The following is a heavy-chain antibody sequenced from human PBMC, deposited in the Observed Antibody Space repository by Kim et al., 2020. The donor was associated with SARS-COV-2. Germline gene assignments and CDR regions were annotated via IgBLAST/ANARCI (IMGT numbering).Heavy chain of an antibody. J-gene: IGHJ3*02. CDR1: GFTFSSYA. CDR3: AREMSRWELPPRAFDI. CDR2: ISYDGSNK. Sequence: GGSLRLSCAASGFTFSSYAMHWVRQAPGKGLEWVAVISYDGSNKYYADSVKGRFTISRDNSKNTLYLQMNSLRAEDTAVYYCAREMSRWELPPRAFDIWG. V-gene: IGHV3-30*04. D-gene: IGHD1-26*01.